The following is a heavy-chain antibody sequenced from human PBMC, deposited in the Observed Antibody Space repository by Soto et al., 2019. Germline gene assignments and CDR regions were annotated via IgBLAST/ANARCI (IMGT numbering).Heavy chain of an antibody. CDR2: ISYDGSNK. J-gene: IGHJ3*02. CDR1: GFTFSSYG. D-gene: IGHD3-22*01. CDR3: AKGMGGYSHAFDI. V-gene: IGHV3-30*18. Sequence: VQLLESGGGLVQPGGSLRLSCAASGFTFSSYGMHWVRQAPGKGLEWVAVISYDGSNKYYADSVKGRFTISRDNSKNTLYLQMNSLRAEDTAVYYCAKGMGGYSHAFDIWGQGTMVTVSS.